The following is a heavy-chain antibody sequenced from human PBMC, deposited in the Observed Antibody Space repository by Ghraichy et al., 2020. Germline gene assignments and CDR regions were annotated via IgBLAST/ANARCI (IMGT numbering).Heavy chain of an antibody. CDR1: GFTFSSYA. CDR3: AKERAAAGTRYYFDY. Sequence: GGSLRLSCAASGFTFSSYAMSWVRQAPGKGLEWVSAISGSGGSTYYADSVKGRFTISRDNSKNTQYLQMNSLRAEGTAVYYGAKERAAAGTRYYFDYWGQGTLVTVSS. J-gene: IGHJ4*02. V-gene: IGHV3-23*01. D-gene: IGHD6-13*01. CDR2: ISGSGGST.